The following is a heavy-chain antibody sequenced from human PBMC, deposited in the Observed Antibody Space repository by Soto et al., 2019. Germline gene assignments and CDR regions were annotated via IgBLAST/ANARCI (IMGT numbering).Heavy chain of an antibody. CDR2: IKSKTDGGTT. J-gene: IGHJ6*02. CDR3: TTDPTPDGYYYGMDF. Sequence: GGSLGLSCAASGFTFSNAWMNWVRQAPGKGLEWVGRIKSKTDGGTTDYAAPVKGRFTISRDDSKNTLYLQMNSLKTEDTAVYYCTTDPTPDGYYYGMDFWGQGTTVTVS. V-gene: IGHV3-15*07. CDR1: GFTFSNAW.